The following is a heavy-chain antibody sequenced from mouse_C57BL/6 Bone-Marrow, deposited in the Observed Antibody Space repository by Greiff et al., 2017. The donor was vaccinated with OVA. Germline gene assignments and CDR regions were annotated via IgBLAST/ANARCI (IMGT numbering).Heavy chain of an antibody. J-gene: IGHJ2*01. D-gene: IGHD2-2*01. V-gene: IGHV1-50*01. Sequence: QVQLQQPGAELVKPGASVKLSCKASGYTFTSYWMQWVKQRPGQGLEWIGEIDPSDSYTNYNQKFKGKATLTVDTSSSTAYMQLSSLTSEDSAVYYCARLGLPFDYWGQGPTLTVSS. CDR2: IDPSDSYT. CDR1: GYTFTSYW. CDR3: ARLGLPFDY.